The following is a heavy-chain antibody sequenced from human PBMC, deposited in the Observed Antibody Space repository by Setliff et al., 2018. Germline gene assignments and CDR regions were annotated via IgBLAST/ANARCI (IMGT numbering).Heavy chain of an antibody. CDR2: VYYSGTA. CDR3: AREGRWDYNYPIY. V-gene: IGHV4-59*12. D-gene: IGHD5-12*01. J-gene: IGHJ4*02. Sequence: PSETLSLTCTVSGGSISTYYWSWIRQPPGKGLEYIGYVYYSGTANYSPSLKSRVIISVDTSKNQFSLKLSAVTAADTAVYYCAREGRWDYNYPIYWGQGILVTVSS. CDR1: GGSISTYY.